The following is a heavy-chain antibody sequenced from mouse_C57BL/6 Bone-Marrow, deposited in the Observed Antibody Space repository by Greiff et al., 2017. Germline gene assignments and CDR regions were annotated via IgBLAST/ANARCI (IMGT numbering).Heavy chain of an antibody. CDR2: INPNNGGT. Sequence: VQLQQSGPELVKPGASVKISCKASGYTFTDYYMNWVKQSHGKSLEWIGDINPNNGGTSYNQKFKGKATLTVDKSSSTAYMELRSLTSEDSAVYYCAFSYFDYWGQGTTLTVSS. V-gene: IGHV1-26*01. CDR3: AFSYFDY. J-gene: IGHJ2*01. D-gene: IGHD6-2*01. CDR1: GYTFTDYY.